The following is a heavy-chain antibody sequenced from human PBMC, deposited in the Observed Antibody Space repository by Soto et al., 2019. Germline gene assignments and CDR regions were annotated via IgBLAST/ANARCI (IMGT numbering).Heavy chain of an antibody. V-gene: IGHV4-31*03. CDR2: IYYSGST. CDR3: ARHYYGSGSYYGYYYYYGMDV. J-gene: IGHJ6*02. CDR1: GGSISSGGYY. Sequence: SETLSLTCTVSGGSISSGGYYWSWIRQHPGKGLEWIGYIYYSGSTYYNPSLKSRVTISVDTSKNQFSLKLSSVTAADTAVYYCARHYYGSGSYYGYYYYYGMDVWGQGTTVTVSS. D-gene: IGHD3-10*01.